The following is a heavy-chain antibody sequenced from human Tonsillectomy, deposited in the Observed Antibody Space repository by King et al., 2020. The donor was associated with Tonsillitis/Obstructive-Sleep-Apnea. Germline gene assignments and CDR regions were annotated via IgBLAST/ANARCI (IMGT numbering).Heavy chain of an antibody. J-gene: IGHJ4*02. V-gene: IGHV4-31*03. CDR2: IYYSGST. CDR1: GGSISSGGSY. Sequence: VQLQESGPGLVKPSQTLSLTCTVSGGSISSGGSYWSWIRQHPGKGLEWIRYIYYSGSTYYNASLKSRVTISLDTSKKQFSLKMSSVTAADTAVYYCARDGHESSSPFSFDYWGQGTLVTVSS. CDR3: ARDGHESSSPFSFDY. D-gene: IGHD6-6*01.